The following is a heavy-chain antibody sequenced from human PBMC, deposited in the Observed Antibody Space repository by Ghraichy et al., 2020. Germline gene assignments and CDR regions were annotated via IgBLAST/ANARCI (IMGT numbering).Heavy chain of an antibody. Sequence: ASVKVSCKASGYTFTSYGISWVRQAPGQGLEWMGWISAYNGNTNYAQKLQGRVTMTTDTSTSTAYMELRSLRSDDTAVYYCARVGGGYDSSGYYYVYYFDYWGQGTLVTVSS. CDR3: ARVGGGYDSSGYYYVYYFDY. J-gene: IGHJ4*02. D-gene: IGHD3-22*01. CDR2: ISAYNGNT. CDR1: GYTFTSYG. V-gene: IGHV1-18*01.